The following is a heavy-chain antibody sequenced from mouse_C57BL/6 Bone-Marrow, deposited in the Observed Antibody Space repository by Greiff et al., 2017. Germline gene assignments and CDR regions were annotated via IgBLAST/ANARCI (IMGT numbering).Heavy chain of an antibody. J-gene: IGHJ1*03. CDR2: INYDGSST. V-gene: IGHV5-16*01. CDR1: GFTFSDYY. CDR3: ARERNYYGSSHWYFDV. D-gene: IGHD1-1*01. Sequence: EVQLQQSEGGLVQPGSSMKLSSTASGFTFSDYYMAWVRQVPEKGLEWVANINYDGSSTYYLDSLKSRFIISRDNAKNILYLQMSSLKSEDTATYYCARERNYYGSSHWYFDVWGTGTTVTVSS.